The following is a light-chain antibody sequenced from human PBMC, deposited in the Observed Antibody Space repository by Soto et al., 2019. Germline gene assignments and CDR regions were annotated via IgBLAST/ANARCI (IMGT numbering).Light chain of an antibody. Sequence: QSVLTHPPSASGTPGQRVTISCSGSSSNIGSNYVYWYQQLPGTAPKLLIYRNTQRPSGVPDRFSGSKSGTSASLAISGLRSEDEAEYYCAAWDDSLSGHVVFGGGTKLTVL. V-gene: IGLV1-47*01. CDR2: RNT. J-gene: IGLJ2*01. CDR1: SSNIGSNY. CDR3: AAWDDSLSGHVV.